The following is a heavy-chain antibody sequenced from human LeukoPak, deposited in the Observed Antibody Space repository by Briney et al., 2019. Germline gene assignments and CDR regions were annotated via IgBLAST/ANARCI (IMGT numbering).Heavy chain of an antibody. CDR3: AKDLFRRNDFWSSKAIPDFDP. CDR2: ISYDGSSK. V-gene: IGHV3-30*18. J-gene: IGHJ5*02. Sequence: GRSLRLSCAASGFTFSSYGMHWVRQAPGKGLEWVAVISYDGSSKYYADSVKGRFTISRDNSKNTLYLQMNSLRAEDTAVYYCAKDLFRRNDFWSSKAIPDFDPWGQGTLVTVSS. CDR1: GFTFSSYG. D-gene: IGHD3-3*01.